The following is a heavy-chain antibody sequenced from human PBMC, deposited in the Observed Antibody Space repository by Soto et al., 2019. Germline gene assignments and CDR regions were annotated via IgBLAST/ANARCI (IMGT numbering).Heavy chain of an antibody. D-gene: IGHD3-10*01. Sequence: ASVEVSCKASGYTFTGYYMHWVRQAPGQGLEWMGWINPNSGGTNYAQKLQGWVTMTTDTSTSTAYMELSRLRSDDTAVYYCAGGSGSYPVAFDIWGQGTMVTVSS. J-gene: IGHJ3*02. V-gene: IGHV1-2*04. CDR1: GYTFTGYY. CDR2: INPNSGGT. CDR3: AGGSGSYPVAFDI.